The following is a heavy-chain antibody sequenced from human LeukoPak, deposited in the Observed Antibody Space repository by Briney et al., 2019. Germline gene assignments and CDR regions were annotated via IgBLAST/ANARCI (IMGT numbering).Heavy chain of an antibody. CDR2: IVVGSGNT. V-gene: IGHV1-58*02. D-gene: IGHD3-10*01. J-gene: IGHJ4*02. CDR1: GFTFTSSA. Sequence: GASGKVSCKASGFTFTSSAMQWGRQAPGQRLEWRGWIVVGSGNTNYAQKFQERVTITRDMSTSPASRELSRLRSEDTTLYDFAADYGLGSYYIDYWGQGTLVTVSS. CDR3: AADYGLGSYYIDY.